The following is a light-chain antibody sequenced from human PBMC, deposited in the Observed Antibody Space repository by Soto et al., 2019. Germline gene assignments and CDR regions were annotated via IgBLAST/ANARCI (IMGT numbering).Light chain of an antibody. V-gene: IGLV2-14*01. CDR2: EVS. J-gene: IGLJ2*01. CDR3: SSYPSSVTLV. CDR1: SSDVGGYNF. Sequence: QSALTQPASVSGSPGQSITISCTGTSSDVGGYNFVSWYQQHPGKAPKLMIYEVSKRPSGVSYRFSGSKSGNTASLTISGLQAEDEADYYCSSYPSSVTLVFGGGTKLTVL.